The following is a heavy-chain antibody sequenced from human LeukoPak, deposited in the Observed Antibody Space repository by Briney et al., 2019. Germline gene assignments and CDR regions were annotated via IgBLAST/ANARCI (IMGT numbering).Heavy chain of an antibody. Sequence: SETLSLTCAVYGGSFSGYYWSWIRQPPGKGLEWIGEINHSGSTNYNPSLKSRVTISVDTSKNQFSLKLSSVTAADTAVYYCAKSEFPDRNNWFDPWGQGTLVTVSS. D-gene: IGHD1-14*01. CDR2: INHSGST. CDR1: GGSFSGYY. V-gene: IGHV4-34*01. CDR3: AKSEFPDRNNWFDP. J-gene: IGHJ5*02.